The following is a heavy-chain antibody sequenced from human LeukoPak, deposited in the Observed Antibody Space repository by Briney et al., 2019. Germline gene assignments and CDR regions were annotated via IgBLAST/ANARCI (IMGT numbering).Heavy chain of an antibody. Sequence: GACLRLSCAASGFAFSSYWMSWVRQAPGKGLEWVANIKQDGSEKYYVDSVKGRFTISRDNAKNSLYLQMNSLRAEDTAVYYCARVRYYGSGSYSNLWFDPWGQGTLVTVSS. CDR2: IKQDGSEK. V-gene: IGHV3-7*03. J-gene: IGHJ5*02. D-gene: IGHD3-10*01. CDR3: ARVRYYGSGSYSNLWFDP. CDR1: GFAFSSYW.